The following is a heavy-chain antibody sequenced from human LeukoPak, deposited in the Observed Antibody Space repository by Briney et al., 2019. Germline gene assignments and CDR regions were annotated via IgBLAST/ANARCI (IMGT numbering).Heavy chain of an antibody. CDR1: GFIFSDYW. V-gene: IGHV3-74*01. Sequence: GGSLRLSCAPSGFIFSDYWFHWVRQTPGQGLVWVAAINRDGTGTSHADSVRGRFTISRDNSKNTLYLQMNSLRAEDTAVYYCASLSPRERIVVVPAAIGGYWGQGTLVTVSS. J-gene: IGHJ4*02. D-gene: IGHD2-2*01. CDR3: ASLSPRERIVVVPAAIGGY. CDR2: INRDGTGT.